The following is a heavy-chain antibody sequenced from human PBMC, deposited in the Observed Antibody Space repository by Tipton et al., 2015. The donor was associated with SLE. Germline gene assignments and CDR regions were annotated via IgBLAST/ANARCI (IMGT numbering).Heavy chain of an antibody. CDR3: ARWLRKYYFDY. D-gene: IGHD5-18*01. J-gene: IGHJ4*02. CDR2: IYTSGST. Sequence: TLSLTCAVSGASLNSGEFHWTWIRQPAGKGLEWIGHIYTSGSTDYNPSLKSRVTISLDTSKKQVSLRLSSVTAADTAVYYCARWLRKYYFDYWGQGTLVTVSS. V-gene: IGHV4-61*09. CDR1: GASLNSGEFH.